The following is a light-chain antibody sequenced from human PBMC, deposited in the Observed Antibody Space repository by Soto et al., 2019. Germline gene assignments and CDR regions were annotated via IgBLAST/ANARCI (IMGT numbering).Light chain of an antibody. CDR1: QSVSSY. V-gene: IGKV3-11*01. CDR2: DAS. CDR3: QQYDNLPLT. Sequence: EIVLTQSPATLSLSPGEIATLSFSASQSVSSYLAWYQQKPGQAPRLLIYDASNRATGIPARFSGSGSGTDFTLTISSLEPEDFAVYFCQQYDNLPLTFGPRDQGGYQ. J-gene: IGKJ3*01.